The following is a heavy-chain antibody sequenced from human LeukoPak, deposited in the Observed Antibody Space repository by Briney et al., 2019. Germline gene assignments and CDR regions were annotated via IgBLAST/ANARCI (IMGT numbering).Heavy chain of an antibody. V-gene: IGHV3-74*01. CDR2: IHGDGSTT. J-gene: IGHJ4*02. D-gene: IGHD3-10*01. Sequence: GGSLRLSCAASGFIFSDYWMHWVRQAPGKGLVWVSLIHGDGSTTSYADSVQGRLTISRDNAKSTLYLQMNSLRAEDTAAYYCARSSYPYYFDYWGQGSLVTVSS. CDR3: ARSSYPYYFDY. CDR1: GFIFSDYW.